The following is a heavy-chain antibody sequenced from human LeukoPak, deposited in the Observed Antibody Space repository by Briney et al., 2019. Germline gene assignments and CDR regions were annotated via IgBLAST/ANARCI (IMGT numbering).Heavy chain of an antibody. CDR1: GFTFSSYA. CDR2: IRQDGSET. Sequence: GGSLRLSCAASGFTFSSYAMHWVRQAPGKGLEWVANIRQDGSETYYVDSVKGRFTISRDNAKNSLYLQMNSLRAEDTAVYYCARDRKRQLVPGGFDYWGQGTLVTVSS. D-gene: IGHD6-13*01. CDR3: ARDRKRQLVPGGFDY. V-gene: IGHV3-7*01. J-gene: IGHJ4*02.